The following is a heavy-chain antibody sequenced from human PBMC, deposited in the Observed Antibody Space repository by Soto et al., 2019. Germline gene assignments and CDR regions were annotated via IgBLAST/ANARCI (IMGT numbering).Heavy chain of an antibody. CDR3: ARGYDSSGYYLGGFDY. CDR1: GYSFTSFW. J-gene: IGHJ4*02. V-gene: IGHV5-51*01. Sequence: GESLKISCQGFGYSFTSFWIGWVRQMPGKGLEWMGIINPVDSDTRYSPSFQGQVTISVDKSITTAYLQWSSLKASDTAMYYCARGYDSSGYYLGGFDYWGQGTLVTVSS. CDR2: INPVDSDT. D-gene: IGHD3-22*01.